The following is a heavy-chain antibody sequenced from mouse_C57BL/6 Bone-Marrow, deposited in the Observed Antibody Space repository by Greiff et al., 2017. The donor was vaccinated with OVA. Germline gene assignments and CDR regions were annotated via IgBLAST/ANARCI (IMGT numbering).Heavy chain of an antibody. CDR3: ARQRALWSWYFDV. J-gene: IGHJ1*03. D-gene: IGHD1-1*02. Sequence: EVKLMESGGGLVQPGGSLKLSCAASGFTFSDYYMYWVRQTPEKRLELVAYISNGGGSPYYPDTVKGRFTISRDNAKNTLYLQMRRLKSEDTARDYCARQRALWSWYFDVWGTGTTVTVSS. CDR2: ISNGGGSP. CDR1: GFTFSDYY. V-gene: IGHV5-12*01.